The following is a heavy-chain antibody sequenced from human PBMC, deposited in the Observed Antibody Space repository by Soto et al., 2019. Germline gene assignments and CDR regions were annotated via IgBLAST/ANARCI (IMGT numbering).Heavy chain of an antibody. V-gene: IGHV3-48*03. CDR1: GFSFSSFA. CDR2: ISDDVASI. Sequence: PXVSLRLACEASGFSFSSFAMNWVRQAPGRGLEWVSYISDDVASIYYADSLKGRFTISRDNAKNSLSLQMNNLRAEDTAVYYCARENSVQAWLHHFDQWGLGTLVTVSS. D-gene: IGHD5-18*01. CDR3: ARENSVQAWLHHFDQ. J-gene: IGHJ4*02.